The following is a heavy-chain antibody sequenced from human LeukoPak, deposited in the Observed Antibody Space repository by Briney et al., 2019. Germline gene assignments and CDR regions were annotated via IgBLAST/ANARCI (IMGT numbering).Heavy chain of an antibody. CDR3: ARGGYSDSSGYYL. CDR2: ISSGGSTI. D-gene: IGHD3-22*01. V-gene: IGHV3-11*04. Sequence: GGSLRLSCAASGFTFSDYYMSWIRHAPGKGLEGVSYISSGGSTIYYADSVKGRFTISRDNAKNSLYLQMNSLRAEDTAVYYCARGGYSDSSGYYLWGQGTLVTVSS. J-gene: IGHJ5*02. CDR1: GFTFSDYY.